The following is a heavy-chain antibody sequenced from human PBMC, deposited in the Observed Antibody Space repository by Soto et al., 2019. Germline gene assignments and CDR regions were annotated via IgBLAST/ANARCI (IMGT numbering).Heavy chain of an antibody. Sequence: DVQLVESGGGLVQPGGSLRLSCAASGFTFNHYWMHWVRQPPGKGLVWVSRLQSDGSSPDYADSVKGRFTISRDNAKNTXXXXXXXXXXXXXXXXXXXXXXSIDYWGRGTLVT. V-gene: IGHV3-74*01. J-gene: IGHJ4*02. CDR3: XXXXSIDY. CDR2: LQSDGSSP. CDR1: GFTFNHYW.